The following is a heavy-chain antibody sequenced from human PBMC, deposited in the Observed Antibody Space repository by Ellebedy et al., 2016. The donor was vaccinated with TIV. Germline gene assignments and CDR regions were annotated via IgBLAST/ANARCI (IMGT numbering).Heavy chain of an antibody. CDR3: ARPHGLGTYFRDY. Sequence: ASVKVSCXASEYTFTNYYMHWVRQAPGQGLEWMGVIKPSGGSTRYAQKFQGRVTVTRDTSTSTVYMELSSLRSEDTAVYYCARPHGLGTYFRDYWGQGTLVTVSS. J-gene: IGHJ4*02. CDR2: IKPSGGST. V-gene: IGHV1-46*01. CDR1: EYTFTNYY. D-gene: IGHD3-10*01.